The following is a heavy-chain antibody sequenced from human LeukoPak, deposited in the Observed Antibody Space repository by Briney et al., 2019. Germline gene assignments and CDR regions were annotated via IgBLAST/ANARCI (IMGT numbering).Heavy chain of an antibody. V-gene: IGHV1-24*01. D-gene: IGHD6-13*01. CDR1: GYTLTELS. J-gene: IGHJ4*02. Sequence: ASVKVSCKVSGYTLTELSMHWVRQAPGKGLEWMGGFDPEDGETIYAHKFQGRVTMTEDTSTDTAYMELSSLRSEDTAVYYCATASSTIAAAGTTVFDYWGQGTLVTVSS. CDR3: ATASSTIAAAGTTVFDY. CDR2: FDPEDGET.